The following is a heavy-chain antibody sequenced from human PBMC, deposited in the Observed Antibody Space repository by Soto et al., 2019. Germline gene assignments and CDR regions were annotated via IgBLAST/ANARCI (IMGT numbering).Heavy chain of an antibody. D-gene: IGHD3-22*01. Sequence: GVLRLSCSSSGFTFSNYAMSWVRQSPGKGLEWVSAVSSTGTSPYYAGSVQGRFTISRDNSKNMFYLQMKSLRAEDTAIYYCAKARPSGGYYYVEAFDVWGQGTMVTVSS. V-gene: IGHV3-23*01. CDR2: VSSTGTSP. J-gene: IGHJ3*01. CDR3: AKARPSGGYYYVEAFDV. CDR1: GFTFSNYA.